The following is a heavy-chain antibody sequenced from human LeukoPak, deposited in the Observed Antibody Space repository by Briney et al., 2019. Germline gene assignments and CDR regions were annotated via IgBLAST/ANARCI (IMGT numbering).Heavy chain of an antibody. V-gene: IGHV3-23*01. CDR1: GFTFSNYA. CDR2: ISGSGDST. J-gene: IGHJ4*02. Sequence: GGSLRLSCAASGFTFSNYAMSWVRQAPGKGLEWVSDISGSGDSTNYADSVKGRFTISRDNSKNTLYLQMNSLRAEDTAVYYCAKGQYAGYQCYFDYWGQGTLVTVSS. D-gene: IGHD3-16*02. CDR3: AKGQYAGYQCYFDY.